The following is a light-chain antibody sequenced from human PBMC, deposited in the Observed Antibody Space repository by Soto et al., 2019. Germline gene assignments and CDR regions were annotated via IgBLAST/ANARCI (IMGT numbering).Light chain of an antibody. Sequence: DIQMTQSPSTLSASVGDTVSITCRASQSISSWLAWYQQQPGKAPKILLYDASNLKSEVPSRFSGSGSGTYFTLTIHGLQPAEFATYYCQHYDRFPYSFGPGTRVEIK. J-gene: IGKJ2*01. CDR2: DAS. V-gene: IGKV1-5*03. CDR1: QSISSW. CDR3: QHYDRFPYS.